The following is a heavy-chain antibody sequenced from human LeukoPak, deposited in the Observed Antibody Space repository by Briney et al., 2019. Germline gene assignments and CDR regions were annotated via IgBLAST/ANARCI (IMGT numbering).Heavy chain of an antibody. Sequence: SETLSLTCTVSGGSISSGGYYWSWIRQHPGKGLEWIGYIYYSGSTYYNPSLKSRVTISVDTSKNQFSPKLSSVTAADTAVYYCARAPSPYSSSDSYWYFDLWGRGTLVTVSS. V-gene: IGHV4-31*03. CDR1: GGSISSGGYY. CDR2: IYYSGST. D-gene: IGHD6-6*01. J-gene: IGHJ2*01. CDR3: ARAPSPYSSSDSYWYFDL.